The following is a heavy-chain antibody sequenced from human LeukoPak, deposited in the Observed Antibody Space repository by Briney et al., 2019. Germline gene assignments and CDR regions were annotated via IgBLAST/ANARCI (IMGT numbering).Heavy chain of an antibody. Sequence: SETLSLTCTVSGGSISSYYWSWIRQPPGKGLEWTGYIDTSGSTNYNPSLKSRVTVLVDTSKNQFSLKLRSVTAADTAVYYCARALSGSYPRVFDSWGQGTQVTVSS. CDR3: ARALSGSYPRVFDS. J-gene: IGHJ4*02. CDR1: GGSISSYY. CDR2: IDTSGST. D-gene: IGHD1-26*01. V-gene: IGHV4-4*09.